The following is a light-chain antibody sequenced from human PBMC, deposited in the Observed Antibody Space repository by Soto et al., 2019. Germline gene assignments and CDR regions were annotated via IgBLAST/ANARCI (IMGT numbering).Light chain of an antibody. CDR1: NSDVGGYNY. V-gene: IGLV2-14*01. CDR3: CSYTTSNTRQIV. Sequence: QSVLTQPASGSGSPGQSIPISCTGNNSDVGGYNYVSWYQQHPGKAPKFMIYDVSNRPSGVSNRFSGSKSGNTASLTISGLQAEDEADYYCCSYTTSNTRQIVFGTGTKVTVL. J-gene: IGLJ1*01. CDR2: DVS.